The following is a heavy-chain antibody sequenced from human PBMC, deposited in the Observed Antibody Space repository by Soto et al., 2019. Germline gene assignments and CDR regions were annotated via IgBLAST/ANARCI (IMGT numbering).Heavy chain of an antibody. Sequence: ASVKVSCKASGYTFTSYGISWVRQAPGQGLEWMGRISAYNGNTNYAQKLQGRVTMTTDTSTSTAYMELRSLRSDDTAVYYCARDVGSIRFLEWLFAPGLDVWGQGTTVTVSS. CDR1: GYTFTSYG. CDR2: ISAYNGNT. D-gene: IGHD3-3*01. CDR3: ARDVGSIRFLEWLFAPGLDV. V-gene: IGHV1-18*04. J-gene: IGHJ6*02.